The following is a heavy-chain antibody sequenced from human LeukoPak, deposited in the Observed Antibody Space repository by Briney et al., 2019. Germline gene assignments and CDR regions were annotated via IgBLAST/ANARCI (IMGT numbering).Heavy chain of an antibody. V-gene: IGHV4-38-2*02. J-gene: IGHJ4*02. Sequence: SETLSLTCTVSGYSISSGYYWGWIRQPPGKGLEWIGSIYHSGSTYYNPSLKSRVTISVDTSKNQFSLKLSSVTAADTAVYYCATVDGSGWYLGFDYWGQGTLVTVSS. CDR3: ATVDGSGWYLGFDY. CDR2: IYHSGST. CDR1: GYSISSGYY. D-gene: IGHD6-19*01.